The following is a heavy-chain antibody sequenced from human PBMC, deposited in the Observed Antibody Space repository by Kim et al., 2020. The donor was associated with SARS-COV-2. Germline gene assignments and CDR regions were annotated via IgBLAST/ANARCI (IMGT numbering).Heavy chain of an antibody. V-gene: IGHV3-66*01. Sequence: GGSLRLSCAASGFTVSSNYMSWVRQAPGKGLEWVSVIYSGGSTYYAESVKGRFTISRADYTNTLYLQMNSIRAADTAVSYCATGESGYSCGFAYWGQDTL. CDR2: IYSGGST. CDR1: GFTVSSNY. CDR3: ATGESGYSCGFAY. J-gene: IGHJ4*02. D-gene: IGHD5-18*01.